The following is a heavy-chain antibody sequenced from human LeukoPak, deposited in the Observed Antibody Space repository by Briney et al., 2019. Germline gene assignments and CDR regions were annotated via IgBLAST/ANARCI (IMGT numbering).Heavy chain of an antibody. Sequence: IPSETLSLTCAVSGSSISSGGYSWSWIRQPPGKGLEWIGYIYHSGSTYYNPSLKSRVTMSVDTSKNQFSLKLSSVTAADTAVYYCAGYGSGSYYMYYWGQGTLVTVSS. D-gene: IGHD3-10*01. CDR1: GSSISSGGYS. J-gene: IGHJ4*02. CDR2: IYHSGST. V-gene: IGHV4-30-2*01. CDR3: AGYGSGSYYMYY.